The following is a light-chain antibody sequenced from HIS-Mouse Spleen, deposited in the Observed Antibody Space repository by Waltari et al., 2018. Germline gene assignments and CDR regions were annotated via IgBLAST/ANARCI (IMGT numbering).Light chain of an antibody. J-gene: IGKJ4*01. Sequence: EIVMTQSPATLSVSPGERATLTCRASQSVSSNLAWYPQKPGQAPRLLIDGASTRATGIPARFSGSGSGTEFTLTISSMQSEDFAVYYCQQYNNWPLTFGGGTKVEIK. V-gene: IGKV3-15*01. CDR1: QSVSSN. CDR3: QQYNNWPLT. CDR2: GAS.